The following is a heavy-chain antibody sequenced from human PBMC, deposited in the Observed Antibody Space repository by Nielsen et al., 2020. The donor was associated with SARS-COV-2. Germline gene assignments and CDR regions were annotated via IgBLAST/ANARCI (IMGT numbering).Heavy chain of an antibody. V-gene: IGHV4-59*01. D-gene: IGHD6-19*01. CDR3: ARTPSSGWPYYYYYMDV. CDR1: GGSISSYY. CDR2: IYYSGST. Sequence: SETLSLTCTVSGGSISSYYWSWIRQPPGKGLEWIGYIYYSGSTNYNPSLKSRVTISVDTSKNQFSLKLSSVTAADTAVYYCARTPSSGWPYYYYYMDVWGQGTMVTVSS. J-gene: IGHJ6*03.